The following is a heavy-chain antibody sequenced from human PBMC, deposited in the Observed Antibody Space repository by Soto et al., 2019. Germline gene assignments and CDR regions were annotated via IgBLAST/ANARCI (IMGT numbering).Heavy chain of an antibody. D-gene: IGHD6-19*01. CDR3: AKRAVAGTFDYYYYGMDV. CDR2: ISGSGGRT. Sequence: EVQLLESGGGLVQPGGSLRLSCAVSGFTFSSYAMSWVRQAPGKGLEWVSVISGSGGRTYNADSVKGRFTTSRDNSKNTLYLQMNSLRAEDTAVYYCAKRAVAGTFDYYYYGMDVWGQGTTVTVSS. CDR1: GFTFSSYA. J-gene: IGHJ6*02. V-gene: IGHV3-23*01.